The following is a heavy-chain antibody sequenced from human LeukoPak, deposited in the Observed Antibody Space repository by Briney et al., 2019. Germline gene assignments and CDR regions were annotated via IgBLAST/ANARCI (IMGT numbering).Heavy chain of an antibody. V-gene: IGHV1-2*02. D-gene: IGHD2-8*01. CDR2: INPKSGGT. J-gene: IGHJ4*02. CDR3: ARAKSSYCTNDVCYIFDY. CDR1: GYTFTGHY. Sequence: ASVKVSCKASGYTFTGHYMHWVRQAPGQGLEWMGWINPKSGGTNYAQKFQGRVTMTRDTSISTAYMELSRLRSDDTAVYYCARAKSSYCTNDVCYIFDYWGQGTLVTVSS.